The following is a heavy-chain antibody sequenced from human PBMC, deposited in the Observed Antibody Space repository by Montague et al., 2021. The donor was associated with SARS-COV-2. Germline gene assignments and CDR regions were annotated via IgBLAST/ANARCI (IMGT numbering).Heavy chain of an antibody. CDR3: ARVAVDSSSWEYFDY. V-gene: IGHV3-23*01. J-gene: IGHJ4*02. D-gene: IGHD6-13*01. Sequence: SLRLSCAASGFSFSNYGMSWVRQAPGKGLEWVAPINRSGGVKHYVDSVKGRFTISRDNSKNTLYLQMNSLRAEDTAVYYCARVAVDSSSWEYFDYWGQGTLVTVSS. CDR2: INRSGGVK. CDR1: GFSFSNYG.